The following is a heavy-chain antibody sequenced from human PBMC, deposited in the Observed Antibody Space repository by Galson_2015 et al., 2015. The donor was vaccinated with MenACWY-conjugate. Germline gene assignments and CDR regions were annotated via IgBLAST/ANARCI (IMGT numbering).Heavy chain of an antibody. CDR1: GFTFSSYW. V-gene: IGHV3-7*03. CDR2: IKQDGTER. D-gene: IGHD3-16*02. CDR3: ATSERFRLYQFYGRDV. Sequence: SLRLSCAASGFTFSSYWMTWVRQGPGQGLEWLANIKQDGTERYYVDSVKGRFTISRDNAKNSLYLEMNSLRGEDTAVYYCATSERFRLYQFYGRDVWGQGTTVTVSS. J-gene: IGHJ6*02.